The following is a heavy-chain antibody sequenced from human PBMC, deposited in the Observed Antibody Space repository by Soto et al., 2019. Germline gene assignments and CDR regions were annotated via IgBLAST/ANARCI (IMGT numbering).Heavy chain of an antibody. J-gene: IGHJ4*02. D-gene: IGHD2-8*01. V-gene: IGHV4-34*01. Sequence: LIREPPGRGLEWIGDINHSGSTNYNPSLKSRVTISVDTSKNQFSLKLSSVTAADTAVYYCARRTLGTKTYSFDYWGQGTLVPVSS. CDR3: ARRTLGTKTYSFDY. CDR2: INHSGST.